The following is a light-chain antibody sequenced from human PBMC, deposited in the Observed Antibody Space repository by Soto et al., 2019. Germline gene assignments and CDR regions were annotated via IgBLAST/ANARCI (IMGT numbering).Light chain of an antibody. Sequence: QSALTQPASVSGSPGQSITISCTGTSSDVGGYNYVSWYQQHPGKAPKLMIYDVSNRPSGVSNRFSGFKSGNTASLTISGLQAEDEGDYYCSSYTSSTTQVFGTGTKLTVL. V-gene: IGLV2-14*01. J-gene: IGLJ1*01. CDR1: SSDVGGYNY. CDR3: SSYTSSTTQV. CDR2: DVS.